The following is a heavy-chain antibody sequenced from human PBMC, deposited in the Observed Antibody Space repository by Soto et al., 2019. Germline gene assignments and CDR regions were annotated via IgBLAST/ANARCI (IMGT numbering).Heavy chain of an antibody. V-gene: IGHV4-59*01. J-gene: IGHJ5*02. CDR3: ARDRGDIVVVPAAIFEEQGRHEIRGLWDWFAP. D-gene: IGHD2-2*01. Sequence: ETLSLTCTLAAGFLARYSASCVRQPHKKGLGWDGSAYYSGRPTYDPSLKSRVTISVDTSKNQFSLKLSAVTAADTAVYYCARDRGDIVVVPAAIFEEQGRHEIRGLWDWFAPWGQGTLVTVSS. CDR1: AGFLARYS. CDR2: AYYSGRP.